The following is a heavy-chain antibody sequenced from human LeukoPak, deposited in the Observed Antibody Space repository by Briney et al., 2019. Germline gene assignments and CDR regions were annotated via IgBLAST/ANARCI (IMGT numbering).Heavy chain of an antibody. D-gene: IGHD1-26*01. CDR1: GFTFSSYA. J-gene: IGHJ4*02. CDR2: VSGSGGST. Sequence: GGSLRLSCAASGFTFSSYAMTWVRQAPGKGLEWVSGVSGSGGSTYYADSVKGRFTISRDNSKNTLSLQMSSLRAEDTAVYYSKSATVGIKAPFDCWGQGALVTVSS. CDR3: KSATVGIKAPFDC. V-gene: IGHV3-23*01.